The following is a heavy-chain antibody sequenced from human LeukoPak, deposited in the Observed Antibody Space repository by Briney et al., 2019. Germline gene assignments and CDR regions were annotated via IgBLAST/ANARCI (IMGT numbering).Heavy chain of an antibody. CDR1: GYAFTSYD. CDR3: ARVQHFGVFPYYFDY. Sequence: ASVKVSCKASGYAFTSYDINWVREAPGQGLEWMEWISAYNGNTNYARKLQGRVTMTTDTSTSTAYMELRSLRSDDTAVYYCARVQHFGVFPYYFDYWGQGTLVTVSS. V-gene: IGHV1-18*01. CDR2: ISAYNGNT. J-gene: IGHJ4*02. D-gene: IGHD3-3*01.